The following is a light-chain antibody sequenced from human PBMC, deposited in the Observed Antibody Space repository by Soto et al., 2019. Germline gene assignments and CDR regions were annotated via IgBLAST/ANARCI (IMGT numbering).Light chain of an antibody. CDR2: DAS. J-gene: IGKJ4*01. Sequence: EIVLTQSPATLSLSPGERATLSCRASRRVSSSLAWYQQKPGQAPRLLIYDASNRATGIPARFSGSGSGTDFTLTISSLEPEDFAVYYCQQRSNWQLTFGGGTKVEIK. CDR1: RRVSSS. V-gene: IGKV3-11*01. CDR3: QQRSNWQLT.